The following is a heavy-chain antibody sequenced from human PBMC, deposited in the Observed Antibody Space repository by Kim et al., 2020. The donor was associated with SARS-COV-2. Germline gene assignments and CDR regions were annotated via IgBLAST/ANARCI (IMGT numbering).Heavy chain of an antibody. Sequence: GGSLRLSCTASGFTFGDYGMSWFRQAPGKGLEWVGFIRSKAYGGTTEYAASVKGRFTISRDDSKSIAYLQMNSLKTEDTAVYYCTRAAAIVVVPAAIWQTETSFDYWGQGTLVTVSS. CDR2: IRSKAYGGTT. J-gene: IGHJ4*02. CDR1: GFTFGDYG. V-gene: IGHV3-49*03. D-gene: IGHD2-2*01. CDR3: TRAAAIVVVPAAIWQTETSFDY.